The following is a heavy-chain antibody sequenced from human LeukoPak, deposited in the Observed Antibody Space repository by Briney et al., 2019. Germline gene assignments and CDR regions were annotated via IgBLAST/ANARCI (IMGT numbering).Heavy chain of an antibody. D-gene: IGHD3-10*01. CDR3: ATRGDKYYFDY. Sequence: GGSLRLSCAASGFTFSSYAMSWVRQAPGKGLEWVSVISGSGGSTYYADSAKGRFTISRDNSKNTLYLQMNSLRAEDTAVYYCATRGDKYYFDYWGQGTLVTVSS. CDR2: ISGSGGST. J-gene: IGHJ4*02. CDR1: GFTFSSYA. V-gene: IGHV3-23*01.